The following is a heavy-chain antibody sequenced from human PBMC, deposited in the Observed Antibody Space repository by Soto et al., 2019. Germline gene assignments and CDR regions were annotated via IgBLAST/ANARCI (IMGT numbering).Heavy chain of an antibody. CDR1: GGSISSYY. CDR2: IYYSGST. CDR3: ASRHSSPYFDY. D-gene: IGHD6-13*01. V-gene: IGHV4-59*08. Sequence: PSETLSLTCTVSGGSISSYYWNWIRQPPGKGLEWIGSIYYSGSTNYNPSLKSRVTISVDKSKNQFSLKLNSVTAADTAVYYCASRHSSPYFDYWGQGTLVTVSS. J-gene: IGHJ4*02.